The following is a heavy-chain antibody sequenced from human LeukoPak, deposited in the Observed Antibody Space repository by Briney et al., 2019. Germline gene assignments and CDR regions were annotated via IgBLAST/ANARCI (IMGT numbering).Heavy chain of an antibody. V-gene: IGHV3-23*01. D-gene: IGHD3-22*01. CDR1: GFTFSSYA. CDR2: ISGSGGST. J-gene: IGHJ4*02. CDR3: AKGDYYDSSGYNYFDY. Sequence: PGGSLRLSCAASGFTFSSYAMSWVRQAPGKGLEWVSAISGSGGSTYYADSVKGRFTISRDNSKNTLYLQMNSLRAEDTAVYYCAKGDYYDSSGYNYFDYWGQGTLVTVSS.